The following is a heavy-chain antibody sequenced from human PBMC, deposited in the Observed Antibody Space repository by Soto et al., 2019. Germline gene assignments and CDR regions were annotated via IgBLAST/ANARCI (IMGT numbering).Heavy chain of an antibody. Sequence: EVQLVESGGGLVQPGGSLRLSCAASGFTLSSYSLNWVRQAPGKGLELVSYISRSSTTTIYYADSMKGRFTISRDTAKNPLYRQRDSQTDEDTAVYYSARDTFEYRYGNSMDVWGQGTTVTVSS. D-gene: IGHD5-18*01. J-gene: IGHJ6*02. CDR2: ISRSSTTTI. V-gene: IGHV3-48*02. CDR3: ARDTFEYRYGNSMDV. CDR1: GFTLSSYS.